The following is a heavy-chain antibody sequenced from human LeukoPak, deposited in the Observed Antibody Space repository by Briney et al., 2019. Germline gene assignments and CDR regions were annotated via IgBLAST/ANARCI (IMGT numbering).Heavy chain of an antibody. Sequence: PGGSLRLSCAASGFTFSSYAMGWVRQAPGKGLAWVSAISGSGGNTYYADSVKGRFTISRDNSKNTLYLQMNSLRAEDTAVYYCAKDLKGYSDYDFSDYWGQGTLVTVSS. CDR2: ISGSGGNT. D-gene: IGHD5-12*01. V-gene: IGHV3-23*01. CDR3: AKDLKGYSDYDFSDY. J-gene: IGHJ4*02. CDR1: GFTFSSYA.